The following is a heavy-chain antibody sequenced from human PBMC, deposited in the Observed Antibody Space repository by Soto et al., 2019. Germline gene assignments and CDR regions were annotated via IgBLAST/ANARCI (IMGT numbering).Heavy chain of an antibody. Sequence: PSETLSLTCTVSGGSISSGGHSWNWIRQHPGKGLEWIGYIYYSGSTFYNAGLKSRVNISRDTSKSQISLRLASVTVADTAVYYCARHLMSHGFDSWGQGTPVTVSS. J-gene: IGHJ4*02. V-gene: IGHV4-31*03. CDR3: ARHLMSHGFDS. CDR1: GGSISSGGHS. CDR2: IYYSGST.